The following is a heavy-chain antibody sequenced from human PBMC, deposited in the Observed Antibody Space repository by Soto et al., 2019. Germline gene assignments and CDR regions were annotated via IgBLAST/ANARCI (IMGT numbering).Heavy chain of an antibody. CDR2: ISYDGSNK. V-gene: IGHV3-30-3*01. CDR3: AREIRVSSGVTTDGMDV. J-gene: IGHJ6*02. CDR1: GFTFSSYA. D-gene: IGHD4-17*01. Sequence: GGSLRLSCAASGFTFSSYAMHWVRQAPGKGLEWVAVISYDGSNKYYADSVKGRFTISRDNSKNTLYLQMNSLRAEDTAVYYCAREIRVSSGVTTDGMDVWGQGTTVTVSS.